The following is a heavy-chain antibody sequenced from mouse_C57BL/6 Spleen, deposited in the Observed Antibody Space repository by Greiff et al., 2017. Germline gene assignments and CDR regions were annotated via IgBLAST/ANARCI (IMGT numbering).Heavy chain of an antibody. CDR1: GYTFTGYW. Sequence: QVQLQQSGAELMKPGASVKLSCKATGYTFTGYWIEWVKQRPGHGLEWIGEILPGSGITNYNEKFKGKATFTADTSSNTAYMQISSLTTEDSAIYYCARGYSNYFFDYWGQGTTLTVSS. D-gene: IGHD2-5*01. J-gene: IGHJ2*01. V-gene: IGHV1-9*01. CDR3: ARGYSNYFFDY. CDR2: ILPGSGIT.